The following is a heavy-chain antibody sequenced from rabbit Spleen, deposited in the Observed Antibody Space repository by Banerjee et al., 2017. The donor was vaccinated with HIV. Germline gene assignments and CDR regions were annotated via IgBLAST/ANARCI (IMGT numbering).Heavy chain of an antibody. V-gene: IGHV1S45*01. CDR1: GFTLSSYW. CDR2: IYTGDERTR. CDR3: ARYWGL. Sequence: QEQLVESGGGPVQPEGSLTLTCTASGFTLSSYWMCWVRQAPGKGLEWIACIYTGDERTRYASWAKGRFTISKTSSTTVDLKMTSLTAADTATYFCARYWGLWGQGTLVTVS. J-gene: IGHJ4*01. D-gene: IGHD3-1*01.